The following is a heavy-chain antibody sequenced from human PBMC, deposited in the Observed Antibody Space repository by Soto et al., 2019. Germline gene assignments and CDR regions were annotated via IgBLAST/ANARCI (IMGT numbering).Heavy chain of an antibody. V-gene: IGHV3-21*01. D-gene: IGHD3-22*01. Sequence: EVQLVESGGGLVKPGGSLRLSCAASGFTFTSYNMNWVRQAPGKGLEWVSSISIYSSYISYTDSVKGRFTISRDNAKNSLFLQMNSLRAEDTAVYFCARDFDSKSQYFGLDVWGQGTTVTVSS. CDR3: ARDFDSKSQYFGLDV. CDR2: ISIYSSYI. J-gene: IGHJ6*02. CDR1: GFTFTSYN.